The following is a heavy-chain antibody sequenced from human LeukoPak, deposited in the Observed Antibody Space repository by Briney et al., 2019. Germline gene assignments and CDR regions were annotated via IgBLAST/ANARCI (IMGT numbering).Heavy chain of an antibody. D-gene: IGHD3-10*01. CDR3: ARGNYGSSGYYFYYYMDV. J-gene: IGHJ6*03. CDR2: IYYSGST. CDR1: GGSISSYY. V-gene: IGHV4-59*01. Sequence: SETLSLTCTVSGGSISSYYWSWIRQPPGKGLEWIGSIYYSGSTYYNPSLKSRVTISVDTSKNQFSLKLTSVTAADTAVYYCARGNYGSSGYYFYYYMDVWGKGTTVTVSS.